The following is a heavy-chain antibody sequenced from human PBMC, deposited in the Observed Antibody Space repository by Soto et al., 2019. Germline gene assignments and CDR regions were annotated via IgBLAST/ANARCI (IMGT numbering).Heavy chain of an antibody. V-gene: IGHV1-69*12. Sequence: QVQLVQSGAEVKKPGSSVKVSCKASGGTFSNYPISWVRQAPGQGLEWMGGIIPIFGTVNYAQKFQGRVTITAHESTSRAYMELSSLRSEDTAVYYCARGNHRWLQLWYFDLWGRGTLVTVSS. J-gene: IGHJ2*01. CDR2: IIPIFGTV. CDR3: ARGNHRWLQLWYFDL. D-gene: IGHD5-12*01. CDR1: GGTFSNYP.